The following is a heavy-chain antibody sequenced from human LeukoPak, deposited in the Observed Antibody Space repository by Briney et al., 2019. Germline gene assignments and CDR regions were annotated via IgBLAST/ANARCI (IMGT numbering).Heavy chain of an antibody. J-gene: IGHJ6*03. D-gene: IGHD3-10*01. CDR3: ARIRFGESYAPKSYYYYYMDV. Sequence: GGSLRLSCAASEFSVGSNYMTWVRQAPGKGLEWVSLIYSGGSTYYADSVKGRFTISRDNAKNSLYLQMNSLRAEDTAVYYCARIRFGESYAPKSYYYYYMDVWGIGTTVTISS. CDR2: IYSGGST. CDR1: EFSVGSNY. V-gene: IGHV3-66*01.